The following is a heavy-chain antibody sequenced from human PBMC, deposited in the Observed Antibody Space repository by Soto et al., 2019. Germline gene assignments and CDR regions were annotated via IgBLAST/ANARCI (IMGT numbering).Heavy chain of an antibody. Sequence: QITLKESGPTLVKPTQTLTLTCTFSGFSLSTRGVAVGWFRQPPGKALEWLALIYWDEDKWYSPSLKTRLTITDDTSKNQMVLTMTTMDPVDTATYYCAHRPRGYAANFDYWGQGTLVTVSS. D-gene: IGHD5-12*01. CDR2: IYWDEDK. CDR3: AHRPRGYAANFDY. CDR1: GFSLSTRGVA. V-gene: IGHV2-5*02. J-gene: IGHJ4*02.